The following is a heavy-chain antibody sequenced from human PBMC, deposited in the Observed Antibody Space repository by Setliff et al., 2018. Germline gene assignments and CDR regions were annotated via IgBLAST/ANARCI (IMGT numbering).Heavy chain of an antibody. CDR2: INHSGST. V-gene: IGHV4-4*02. D-gene: IGHD3-22*01. J-gene: IGHJ4*02. Sequence: SKTLSLTCAVSGGSISSSNWWSWVRQPPGKGLEWIGEINHSGSTNYNPSLKSRVAISVDTSENQFSLRLNSVTAADTAVYYCARLWISYESNTYFYPKYFDFWGQGTL. CDR1: GGSISSSNW. CDR3: ARLWISYESNTYFYPKYFDF.